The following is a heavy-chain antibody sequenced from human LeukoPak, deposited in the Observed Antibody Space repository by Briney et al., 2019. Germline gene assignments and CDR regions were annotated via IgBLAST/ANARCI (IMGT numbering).Heavy chain of an antibody. CDR1: GYTFTSYD. V-gene: IGHV1-8*03. D-gene: IGHD3-3*01. CDR3: ARGKPETYYDFWSGYSTWYFDL. J-gene: IGHJ2*01. Sequence: ASVEVSCKASGYTFTSYDINWVRQAPGQGLEWMGWMNPNSGNTGYAQKFQGRVTITRNTSISTAYMELSSLRSEDTAVYYCARGKPETYYDFWSGYSTWYFDLWGRGTLVTVSS. CDR2: MNPNSGNT.